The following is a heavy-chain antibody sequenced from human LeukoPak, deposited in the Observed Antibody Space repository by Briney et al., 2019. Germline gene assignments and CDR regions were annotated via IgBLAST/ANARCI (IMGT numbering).Heavy chain of an antibody. CDR3: ARDGEDYGDYLGRFDP. Sequence: SETLSLTCTVSGGSISSGSYYWSWIRQPAGKGLEWIGRIYTSGSTNYNPSLKSRVTISVDTSKNQFSLKLSSVTAADTAVYYCARDGEDYGDYLGRFDPWGQGTLVTVSS. J-gene: IGHJ5*02. CDR2: IYTSGST. V-gene: IGHV4-61*02. D-gene: IGHD4-17*01. CDR1: GGSISSGSYY.